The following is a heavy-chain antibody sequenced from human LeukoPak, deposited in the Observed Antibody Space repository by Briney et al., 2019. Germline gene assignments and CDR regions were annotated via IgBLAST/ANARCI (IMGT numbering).Heavy chain of an antibody. V-gene: IGHV3-74*01. CDR2: INSDGSST. J-gene: IGHJ5*02. CDR1: GFTFSIYW. Sequence: GGSLRLSCAASGFTFSIYWMHWVRQAPGKGLVWVSRINSDGSSTSYADSVKGRFTISRDNAKNTLYLQMNSLRAEDTAVYYCAREVIPSGYYDFWSGYSRPNWFDPWGQGTLVTVSS. D-gene: IGHD3-3*01. CDR3: AREVIPSGYYDFWSGYSRPNWFDP.